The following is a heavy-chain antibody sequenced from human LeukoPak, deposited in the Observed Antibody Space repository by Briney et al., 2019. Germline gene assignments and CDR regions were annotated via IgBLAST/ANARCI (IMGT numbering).Heavy chain of an antibody. CDR3: ARHFLGSPAGVDWFDP. V-gene: IGHV4-59*08. CDR1: GGAISSYY. D-gene: IGHD2-15*01. Sequence: PSETLSLTCTVSGGAISSYYWSWIRQPPGKGLEWIGYIYYSGSTNYNPSLKSRVTISVDTSKNQFSLKLSSVTAADTAVYYCARHFLGSPAGVDWFDPWGQGTLVTVSS. J-gene: IGHJ5*02. CDR2: IYYSGST.